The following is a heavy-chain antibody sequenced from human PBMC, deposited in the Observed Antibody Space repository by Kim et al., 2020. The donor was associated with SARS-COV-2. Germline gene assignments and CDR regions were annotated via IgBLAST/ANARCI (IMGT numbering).Heavy chain of an antibody. J-gene: IGHJ4*02. CDR2: IDPSDSYT. V-gene: IGHV5-10-1*01. Sequence: GESLKISCKGSGYSFTSYWIRWVRQMPGKGLEWMGRIDPSDSYTNYSPSFQGHVTISADKSISTAYLQWSSLKASDTAMYYCARVSPDPFRAAADWPYYFDYWGQGTLVTVSS. CDR1: GYSFTSYW. CDR3: ARVSPDPFRAAADWPYYFDY. D-gene: IGHD6-13*01.